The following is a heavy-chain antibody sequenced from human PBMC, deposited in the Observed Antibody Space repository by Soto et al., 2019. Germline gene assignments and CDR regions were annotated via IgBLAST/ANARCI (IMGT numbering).Heavy chain of an antibody. V-gene: IGHV4-59*01. CDR1: GGSISSYS. Sequence: SETLSLTCTVSGGSISSYSWIWIRQPPGKGLEWIGYIYYSGSTKYNPSLKSRVTISVDTSKNQFSLKLTSVTAADTAVYYCARGVDFWSGRGQDRFDPWGQGTLVTVSS. D-gene: IGHD3-3*01. J-gene: IGHJ5*02. CDR2: IYYSGST. CDR3: ARGVDFWSGRGQDRFDP.